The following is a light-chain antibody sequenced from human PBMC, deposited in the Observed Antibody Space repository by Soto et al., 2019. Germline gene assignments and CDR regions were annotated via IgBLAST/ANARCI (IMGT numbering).Light chain of an antibody. V-gene: IGKV1-5*01. CDR1: QSLIRS. J-gene: IGKJ2*01. CDR3: QRYLSYPYS. CDR2: DAS. Sequence: DIQMTQSPSTLSASVGDRVTITCRASQSLIRSLAWYQQKAGKSPSLLIYDASNMQSGVPARFSGSGSGTEFTLTISSLQPDDFATYYCQRYLSYPYSFGQGTKVEI.